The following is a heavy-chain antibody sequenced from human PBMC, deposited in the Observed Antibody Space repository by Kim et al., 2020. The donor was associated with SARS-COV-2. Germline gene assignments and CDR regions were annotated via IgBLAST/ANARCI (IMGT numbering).Heavy chain of an antibody. CDR2: IYSGGSST. J-gene: IGHJ5*02. D-gene: IGHD2-15*01. CDR1: GFTFSSYA. Sequence: GGSLRLSCAASGFTFSSYAMSWVRQAPGKGLEWVSVIYSGGSSTYYADSVKGRFTISRDNSKNTLYLQMNSLRAEDTAVYYCAKDQGCSGGSCSWFDPWG. V-gene: IGHV3-23*03. CDR3: AKDQGCSGGSCSWFDP.